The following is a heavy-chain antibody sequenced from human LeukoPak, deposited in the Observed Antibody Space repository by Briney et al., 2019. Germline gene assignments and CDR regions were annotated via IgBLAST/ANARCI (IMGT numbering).Heavy chain of an antibody. J-gene: IGHJ4*02. Sequence: GGSLRLSCAASGFTFSTYAMSWVRQAPGKGLEWVSLISGRGGSTSYADSVKGRFTISRDNSKNTLYLQMNSLRAEDTAIYYCAKESRYCSSTSCSIDYWGQGTQVTVSS. CDR1: GFTFSTYA. V-gene: IGHV3-23*01. D-gene: IGHD2-2*01. CDR3: AKESRYCSSTSCSIDY. CDR2: ISGRGGST.